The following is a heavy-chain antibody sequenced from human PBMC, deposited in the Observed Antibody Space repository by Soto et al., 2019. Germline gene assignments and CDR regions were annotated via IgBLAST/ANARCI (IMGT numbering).Heavy chain of an antibody. Sequence: GGSLRLSCAASGFTFINYAMTWVRQAPGEGLEWVSTISGNGANTHYADSVKGRSSISRDNSKNTLYIQVNSLRADDTAVYYCAKDYGSSRYFFDYWGQGALVTVSS. D-gene: IGHD6-19*01. V-gene: IGHV3-23*01. CDR2: ISGNGANT. J-gene: IGHJ4*02. CDR1: GFTFINYA. CDR3: AKDYGSSRYFFDY.